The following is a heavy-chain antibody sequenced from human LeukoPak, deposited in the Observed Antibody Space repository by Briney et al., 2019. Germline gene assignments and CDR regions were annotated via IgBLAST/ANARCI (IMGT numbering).Heavy chain of an antibody. D-gene: IGHD3-9*01. J-gene: IGHJ5*02. CDR2: IYYSGST. CDR1: GGSISSYY. Sequence: SETLSLTCTVSGGSISSYYWSWIRQPPGKGLGWIGYIYYSGSTNYNPSLKSRVTISVDTSKNQFSLKLSSVTAADTAVYYCARRRHRYYDILTGYYSWFDPWGQGTLVTVSS. CDR3: ARRRHRYYDILTGYYSWFDP. V-gene: IGHV4-59*08.